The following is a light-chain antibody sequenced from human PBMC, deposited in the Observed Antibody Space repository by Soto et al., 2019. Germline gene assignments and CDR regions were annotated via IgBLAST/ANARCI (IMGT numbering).Light chain of an antibody. J-gene: IGLJ2*01. V-gene: IGLV2-8*01. CDR3: SSYAGINNFVV. CDR1: SSDVGGYNY. Sequence: QSVLTQPPSASGSPGQSVTISCTGTSSDVGGYNYVSWYQQHPGKAPKLMISEVTKRPSGVPDRFSGSKSGNTASLTVSGLQAEDEADYYCSSYAGINNFVVFGGGTKLTVL. CDR2: EVT.